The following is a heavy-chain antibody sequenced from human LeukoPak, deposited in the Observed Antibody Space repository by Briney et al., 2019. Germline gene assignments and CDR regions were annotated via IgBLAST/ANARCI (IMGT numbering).Heavy chain of an antibody. V-gene: IGHV4-39*01. CDR2: IHYSGST. CDR1: GGSISSRPYS. Sequence: PSETLSLTCTVSGGSISSRPYSRGWIRQPPGKGLEWIGNIHYSGSTYDNPSLKSRVTISVDTSKNQFSLKLNSVTAADTAVYYCARLGRYSSGWAFGYWGQGTLVTVSS. CDR3: ARLGRYSSGWAFGY. J-gene: IGHJ4*02. D-gene: IGHD6-19*01.